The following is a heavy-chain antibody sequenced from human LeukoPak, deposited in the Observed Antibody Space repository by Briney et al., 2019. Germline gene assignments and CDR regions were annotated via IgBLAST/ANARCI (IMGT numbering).Heavy chain of an antibody. CDR1: GYTFTGYY. Sequence: ASVKVSCKASGYTFTGYYMHWVRQAPGQGLEWMGWINPNSGGTNYAQKFQGRVTMTEDTSTDTAYMELSSLRSEDTAVYYCATARLGYHYYYYMDVWGKGTTVTISS. CDR3: ATARLGYHYYYYMDV. CDR2: INPNSGGT. V-gene: IGHV1-2*02. J-gene: IGHJ6*03. D-gene: IGHD6-13*01.